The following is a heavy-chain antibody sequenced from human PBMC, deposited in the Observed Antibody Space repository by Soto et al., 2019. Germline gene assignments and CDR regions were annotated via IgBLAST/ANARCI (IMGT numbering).Heavy chain of an antibody. Sequence: GGSLRLSCAASGFTFSSYAMSWVRQAPGKGLEWVSAISGSGGSTYYADSVKGRFTISRDNSKNTLYLQMNSLRAEDTAVYYCAKDRLYSSGWEGYFQHWGQGTLVTVSS. CDR2: ISGSGGST. J-gene: IGHJ1*01. CDR3: AKDRLYSSGWEGYFQH. V-gene: IGHV3-23*01. D-gene: IGHD6-19*01. CDR1: GFTFSSYA.